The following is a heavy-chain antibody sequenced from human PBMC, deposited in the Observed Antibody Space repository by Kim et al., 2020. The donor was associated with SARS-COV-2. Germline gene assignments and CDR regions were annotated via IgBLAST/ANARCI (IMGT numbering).Heavy chain of an antibody. Sequence: GGSLRLSCAASGFTFSSYAMHWVRQAPGKGLEWVAVISYDGSNKYYADSVKGRFTISRDNSKNTLYLQMNSLRAEDTAVYYCAREDDCSKLRTYAFDIWRQGRMGTVSS. CDR1: GFTFSSYA. V-gene: IGHV3-30-3*01. CDR2: ISYDGSNK. CDR3: AREDDCSKLRTYAFDI. J-gene: IGHJ3*02. D-gene: IGHD2-21*02.